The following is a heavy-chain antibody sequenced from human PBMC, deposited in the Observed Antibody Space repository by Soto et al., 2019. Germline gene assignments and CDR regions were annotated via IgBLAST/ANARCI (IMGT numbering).Heavy chain of an antibody. J-gene: IGHJ4*02. CDR2: ISAYNGNT. V-gene: IGHV1-18*01. Sequence: GASVKVSCKASGYTFTSYGISWVRQAPGQGLEWMGWISAYNGNTNYAQKLQGRVTMTTDTSTSTAYMELRSLRSDDTAVYYCARVGTAITIFGVVPRGPFDYWGQGXLVTVYS. CDR1: GYTFTSYG. D-gene: IGHD3-3*01. CDR3: ARVGTAITIFGVVPRGPFDY.